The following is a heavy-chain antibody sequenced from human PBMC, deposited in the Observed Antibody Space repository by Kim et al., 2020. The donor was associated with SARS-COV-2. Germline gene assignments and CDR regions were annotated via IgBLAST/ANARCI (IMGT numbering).Heavy chain of an antibody. Sequence: SETLSLTCTVSGGSISSSSYYWDWIRQPPGKGLEWIGSIYYSGSTYYNPSLKSRVTISVDTSKNQFSLKLRSVTAADTAVYYCARPVAVAGSYYFDYWGQGTLVTVSS. CDR2: IYYSGST. CDR3: ARPVAVAGSYYFDY. CDR1: GGSISSSSYY. V-gene: IGHV4-39*01. D-gene: IGHD6-19*01. J-gene: IGHJ4*02.